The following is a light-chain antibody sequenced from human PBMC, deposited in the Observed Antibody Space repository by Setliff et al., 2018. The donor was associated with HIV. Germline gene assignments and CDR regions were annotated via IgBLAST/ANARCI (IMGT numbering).Light chain of an antibody. Sequence: QSVLTQPRSVSGSPGQSVTISCTGTSSDVGGYNYVSWYQHHPGKAPKFMIYDVSKRPSGVPDRFSGSKSGNTASLTISGLQAEDEADYYCCSYVGSYTFGYVVGTGTKVTVL. CDR2: DVS. CDR1: SSDVGGYNY. CDR3: CSYVGSYTFGYV. V-gene: IGLV2-11*01. J-gene: IGLJ1*01.